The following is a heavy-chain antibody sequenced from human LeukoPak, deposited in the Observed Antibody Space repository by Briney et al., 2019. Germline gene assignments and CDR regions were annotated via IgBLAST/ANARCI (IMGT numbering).Heavy chain of an antibody. CDR3: ARHFRGRRIAAAGSYWYFDL. J-gene: IGHJ2*01. Sequence: SETLSLTCTVSGGSISSSSYYWGWIRQPPGKGLEWIGSIYYSGSTYYNPSLKSRVTISVDTSKNQFSLKLSSVTAADTAVYFCARHFRGRRIAAAGSYWYFDLWGRGTLVTVSS. CDR2: IYYSGST. V-gene: IGHV4-39*01. CDR1: GGSISSSSYY. D-gene: IGHD6-13*01.